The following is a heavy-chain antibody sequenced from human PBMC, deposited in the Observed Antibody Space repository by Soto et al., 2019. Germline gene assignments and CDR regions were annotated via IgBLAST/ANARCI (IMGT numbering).Heavy chain of an antibody. Sequence: QLQLLESGPGLVKASETLSLTCSVSVGSISTSRSYWAWIRQPPGKGLEWLANIFYSGSTFYNPSLASRVSVSVDTSKNEFSLKLRSVTAADTAVYYCARQPTTGDTDLWFDPWGQGTLVTVSS. CDR1: VGSISTSRSY. D-gene: IGHD2-21*01. J-gene: IGHJ5*02. CDR2: IFYSGST. CDR3: ARQPTTGDTDLWFDP. V-gene: IGHV4-39*01.